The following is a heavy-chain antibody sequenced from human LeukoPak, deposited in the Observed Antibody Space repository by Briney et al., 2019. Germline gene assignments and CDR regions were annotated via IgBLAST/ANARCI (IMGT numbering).Heavy chain of an antibody. V-gene: IGHV1-18*01. CDR2: ISAYNGNT. D-gene: IGHD4-17*01. Sequence: ASVTVSSKASGFTFTSYAISWVRQAPGQGLEWMGWISAYNGNTNYAQKLQGRVTMTTDTSTSTAYMELRSLRSDDTAVYYCARVLTMTTVTLGDYWGQGTLVTVSS. CDR1: GFTFTSYA. CDR3: ARVLTMTTVTLGDY. J-gene: IGHJ4*02.